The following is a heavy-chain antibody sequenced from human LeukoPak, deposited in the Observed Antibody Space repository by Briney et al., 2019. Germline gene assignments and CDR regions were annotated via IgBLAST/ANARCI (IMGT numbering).Heavy chain of an antibody. J-gene: IGHJ4*02. CDR3: ARGYDRNGYQSRGFDY. Sequence: SETLSLTCTVSGGSISSGSFYWSWIRQTAGKGLEWIGRIYASGDSQYSPSFRSRATISLDTRNQFSLKLSSVTAADTAVYFCARGYDRNGYQSRGFDYWGQGALVNVSS. V-gene: IGHV4-61*02. CDR1: GGSISSGSFY. CDR2: IYASGDS. D-gene: IGHD3-22*01.